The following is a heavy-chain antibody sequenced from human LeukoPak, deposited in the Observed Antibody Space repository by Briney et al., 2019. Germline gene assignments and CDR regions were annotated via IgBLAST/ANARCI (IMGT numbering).Heavy chain of an antibody. CDR1: GYTFTGYY. Sequence: ASVKVSCKASGYTFTGYYMHWVRQAPGQGLEWMGWINPNSGGTNYAQKFQGRVTMTRDTSISTAYMELSRLRSDDTAVYYCARVSDSTDEYYFDYWGQGTLVTVSS. CDR3: ARVSDSTDEYYFDY. J-gene: IGHJ4*02. D-gene: IGHD2-21*02. CDR2: INPNSGGT. V-gene: IGHV1-2*02.